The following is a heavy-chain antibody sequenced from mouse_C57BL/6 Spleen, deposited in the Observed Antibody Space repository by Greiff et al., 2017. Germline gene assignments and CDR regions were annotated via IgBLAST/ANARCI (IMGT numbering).Heavy chain of an antibody. V-gene: IGHV5-2*01. CDR3: ARQVATVGFFAY. Sequence: EVHLVESGGGLVQPGASLKLSCESNEYEFPSHDMSWVRKTPEKRLELVAAINSDGGSTYYPDTMERRFIISRDNTKKTLYLQMSSLRSEDTALYYCARQVATVGFFAYWGQGTLVTVSA. CDR2: INSDGGST. CDR1: EYEFPSHD. D-gene: IGHD1-1*01. J-gene: IGHJ3*01.